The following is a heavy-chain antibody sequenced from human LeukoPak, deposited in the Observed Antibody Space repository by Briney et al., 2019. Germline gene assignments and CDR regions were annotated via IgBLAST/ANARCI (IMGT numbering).Heavy chain of an antibody. Sequence: GSLSLTCAVYGGSFNDYSWNWIRQPPGKGLEWIGEINLRGSTTYNPSLKSRVTISVDTSKNQFSLKLSSVTAADTAVYYCATGTGGDFWGQGTLVTVSS. CDR1: GGSFNDYS. J-gene: IGHJ4*02. D-gene: IGHD3/OR15-3a*01. V-gene: IGHV4-34*01. CDR3: ATGTGGDF. CDR2: INLRGST.